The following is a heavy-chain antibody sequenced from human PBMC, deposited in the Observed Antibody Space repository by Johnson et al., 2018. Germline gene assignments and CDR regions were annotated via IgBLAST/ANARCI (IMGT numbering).Heavy chain of an antibody. J-gene: IGHJ6*03. CDR3: ASLTPFLWFGELLNQPPDYYYYMDV. CDR2: ISYDGSNK. V-gene: IGHV3-30*03. CDR1: GFTFSSYG. D-gene: IGHD3-10*01. Sequence: QVQLVQSGGGVVQPGRSLRLSCAASGFTFSSYGMHWVRQAPCKGLEWVAVISYDGSNKYYADSVKGRFTISSDTSKNTLYQQMKSLRAEDTAVDYGASLTPFLWFGELLNQPPDYYYYMDVWGKGTTVTVSS.